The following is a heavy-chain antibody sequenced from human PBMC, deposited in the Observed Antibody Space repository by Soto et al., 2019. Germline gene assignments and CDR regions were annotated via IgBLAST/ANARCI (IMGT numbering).Heavy chain of an antibody. CDR2: INSIGSSI. Sequence: GGSLRLSCAASGFAFSSYWMHWVRQAPGKGLVWVARINSIGSSISYADSVKGRFSISRDNAKNTLYLQMNSLRAEDTAVYYCARDPPGSGSYYYYGLDVWGQGTTVTVSS. V-gene: IGHV3-74*01. J-gene: IGHJ6*02. CDR1: GFAFSSYW. CDR3: ARDPPGSGSYYYYGLDV. D-gene: IGHD3-10*01.